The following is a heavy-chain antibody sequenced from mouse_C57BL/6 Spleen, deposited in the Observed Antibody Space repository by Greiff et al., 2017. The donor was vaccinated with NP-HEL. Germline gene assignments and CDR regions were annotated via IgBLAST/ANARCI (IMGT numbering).Heavy chain of an antibody. CDR2: IHPNSGST. Sequence: QVQLQQSGAELVKPGASVKLSCKASGYTFTSYWMHWVKQRPGQGLEWIGMIHPNSGSTNYNEKFKSKATLTVDKSSNTAYMQLSSLTSEDSAVYYCARRHYGSSPDYWGQGTTLTVSS. CDR1: GYTFTSYW. V-gene: IGHV1-64*01. J-gene: IGHJ2*01. D-gene: IGHD1-1*01. CDR3: ARRHYGSSPDY.